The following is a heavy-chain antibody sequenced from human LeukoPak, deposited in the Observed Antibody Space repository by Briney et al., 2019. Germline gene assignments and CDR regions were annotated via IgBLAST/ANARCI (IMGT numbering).Heavy chain of an antibody. CDR3: ARVGSSALFDY. J-gene: IGHJ4*02. CDR1: GGSISSYY. Sequence: SETLSLTCTVSGGSISSYYWNWIRQPPGKGLEWIGYIYYSGSTYYNPSLKSRVTISVDTSKNQFSLKLSSVTAADTAVYYCARVGSSALFDYWGQGTLVTVSS. D-gene: IGHD2-2*01. CDR2: IYYSGST. V-gene: IGHV4-59*08.